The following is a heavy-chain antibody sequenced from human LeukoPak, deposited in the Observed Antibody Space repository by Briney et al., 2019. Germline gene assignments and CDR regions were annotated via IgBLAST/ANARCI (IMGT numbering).Heavy chain of an antibody. CDR2: IYYSGST. V-gene: IGHV4-39*01. Sequence: SETLSLTCTVSGGSISSSSYYWGWIRQPPGKGLEWIGSIYYSGSTYYNLSLKSRVTISVDTSKNQFSLKLSSVTAADTAVYYCARLRFPLVGDKNMGVYWGQGTLVTVSS. J-gene: IGHJ4*02. D-gene: IGHD2-21*02. CDR3: ARLRFPLVGDKNMGVY. CDR1: GGSISSSSYY.